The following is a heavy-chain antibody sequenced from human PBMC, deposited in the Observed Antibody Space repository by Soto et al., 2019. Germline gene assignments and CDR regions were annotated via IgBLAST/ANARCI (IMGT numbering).Heavy chain of an antibody. J-gene: IGHJ5*02. D-gene: IGHD3-3*01. CDR1: GGSFSGYY. Sequence: SETLSLTCAVYGGSFSGYYWSWIRQPPWKGLEWIGEINHSGSTNYNPSLKSRVTISVDTSKNQFSLKLSSVTAADTAVYYCARGPGNDFWSGYYMGKNWFDPWGQGTLVT. V-gene: IGHV4-34*01. CDR2: INHSGST. CDR3: ARGPGNDFWSGYYMGKNWFDP.